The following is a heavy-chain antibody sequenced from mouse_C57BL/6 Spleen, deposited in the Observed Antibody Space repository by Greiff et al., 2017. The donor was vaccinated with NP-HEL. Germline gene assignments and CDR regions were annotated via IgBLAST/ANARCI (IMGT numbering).Heavy chain of an antibody. CDR2: IRYDGSN. V-gene: IGHV3-6*01. D-gene: IGHD1-1*02. CDR3: ARETGAWFAY. Sequence: ESGPGLVKPSQSLSLTCSVTGYSITSGYYWNWIRQFPGDTLEWMGYIRYDGSNNYNPSLKNRISITRDTSTSQFFLKLNSVTTEDTATYCCARETGAWFAYWGQGTLVTVSA. J-gene: IGHJ3*01. CDR1: GYSITSGYY.